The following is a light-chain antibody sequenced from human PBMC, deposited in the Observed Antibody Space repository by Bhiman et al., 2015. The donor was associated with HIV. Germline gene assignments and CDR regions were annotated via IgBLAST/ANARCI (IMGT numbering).Light chain of an antibody. CDR1: NNDVGGYNF. CDR3: SSYASSGPSHVI. Sequence: QSALTQPASVSASPGQSIRISCTGTNNDVGGYNFVAWYRQYPGSSPQVVIYDVDKRPSGISRRFFGSRSGNTATLTITELQSEDEADYYCSSYASSGPSHVIFGGGTKLTVL. J-gene: IGLJ2*01. CDR2: DVD. V-gene: IGLV2-14*03.